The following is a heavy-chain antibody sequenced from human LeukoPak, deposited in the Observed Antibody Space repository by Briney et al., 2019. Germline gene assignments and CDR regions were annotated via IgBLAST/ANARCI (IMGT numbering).Heavy chain of an antibody. J-gene: IGHJ1*01. CDR3: ARDKAVTTEVTQHFQH. V-gene: IGHV1-8*01. CDR2: MNPNSGNT. D-gene: IGHD4-23*01. CDR1: GYTFTSYD. Sequence: ASVKVSCKAPGYTFTSYDINWVRQATGQGLEWMGWMNPNSGNTGYAQKFQFRVTMTTDTSTSTAYMELRSLRSDDTAVYYCARDKAVTTEVTQHFQHWGQGTLVTVSS.